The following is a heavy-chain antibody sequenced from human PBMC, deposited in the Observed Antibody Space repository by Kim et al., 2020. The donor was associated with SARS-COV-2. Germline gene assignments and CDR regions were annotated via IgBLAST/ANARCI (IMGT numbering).Heavy chain of an antibody. CDR3: ARAYSGCSSTSCYVDYYGMDV. V-gene: IGHV1-69*13. CDR1: GGTFSSYA. CDR2: IIPIFGTA. Sequence: SVKVSCKASGGTFSSYAISWVRQAPGQGLEWMGGIIPIFGTANYAQKFQGRVTITADESTSTAYMELSSLRSEDTAVYYCARAYSGCSSTSCYVDYYGMDVWGQGTTVTVSS. D-gene: IGHD2-2*01. J-gene: IGHJ6*02.